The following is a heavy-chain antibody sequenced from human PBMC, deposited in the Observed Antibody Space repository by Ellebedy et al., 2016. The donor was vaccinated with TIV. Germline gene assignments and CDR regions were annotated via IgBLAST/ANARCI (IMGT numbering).Heavy chain of an antibody. CDR1: GFTFSSYA. CDR2: ISGSGGNT. CDR3: AKRAAAAGSSYYYGMDV. V-gene: IGHV3-23*01. Sequence: GESLKISCAASGFTFSSYAMIWVRQAPGKGLEWVSSISGSGGNTFYADSVKGRFTISRDNSKNTVKLQMNSLRAEDTAVYYCAKRAAAAGSSYYYGMDVWGQGTTVTVSS. J-gene: IGHJ6*02. D-gene: IGHD6-13*01.